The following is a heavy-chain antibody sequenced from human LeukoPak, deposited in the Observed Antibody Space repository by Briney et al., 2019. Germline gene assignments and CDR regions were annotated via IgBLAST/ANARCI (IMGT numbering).Heavy chain of an antibody. V-gene: IGHV4-61*02. CDR2: IYTGGST. CDR3: AREGWYSSSY. CDR1: GGSISSGSYN. D-gene: IGHD6-6*01. J-gene: IGHJ4*02. Sequence: PSETLSLACTVSGGSISSGSYNWSWIRQPAGKGLEWIGRIYTGGSTNYNPSLKSRVTISVDTSKNQFSLKLSSVTAADTAVYYCAREGWYSSSYWGQGTLVTVSS.